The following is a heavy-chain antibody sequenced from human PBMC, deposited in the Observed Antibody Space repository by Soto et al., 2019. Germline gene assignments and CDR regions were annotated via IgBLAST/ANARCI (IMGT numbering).Heavy chain of an antibody. V-gene: IGHV1-46*01. CDR1: GYTFTSYY. CDR3: ARGGTYYYDSSGPLTPNYYYYYGMDV. D-gene: IGHD3-22*01. J-gene: IGHJ6*02. Sequence: ASVKVSCKASGYTFTSYYMHWVRQAPGQGLEWMGIINPSGGSTSYAQKFQGRVTMTRGTSTSTVYMELSSLRSEDTAVYYCARGGTYYYDSSGPLTPNYYYYYGMDVWGQGTTVTVSS. CDR2: INPSGGST.